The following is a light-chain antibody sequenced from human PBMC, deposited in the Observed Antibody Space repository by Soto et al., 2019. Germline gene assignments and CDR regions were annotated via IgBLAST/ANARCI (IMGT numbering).Light chain of an antibody. J-gene: IGKJ1*01. CDR2: DAS. CDR1: QSVSSY. Sequence: ENMLKQSPATLSLTKGERATLSCRASQSVSSYLAWYQQKPGQAPRLLIYDASNRATGIPARFSGSGSGTDFTLTISSLEPEDFAAYYCQQYAGSPPWTFGQGTKV. V-gene: IGKV3-11*01. CDR3: QQYAGSPPWT.